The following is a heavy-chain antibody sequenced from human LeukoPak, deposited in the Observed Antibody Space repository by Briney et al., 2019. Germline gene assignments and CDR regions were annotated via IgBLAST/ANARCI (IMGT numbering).Heavy chain of an antibody. Sequence: GESLRLSCAASGFSFSGSWMNWVRQAPGKGLEWVANINADGSQKTFVDSVMGRFTMSRDNAKNTLYLQMNSLRGEDTAVFYCAAWTDRGYNFWGQGTLVTVSS. V-gene: IGHV3-7*01. CDR1: GFSFSGSW. J-gene: IGHJ4*02. CDR3: AAWTDRGYNF. CDR2: INADGSQK. D-gene: IGHD5-24*01.